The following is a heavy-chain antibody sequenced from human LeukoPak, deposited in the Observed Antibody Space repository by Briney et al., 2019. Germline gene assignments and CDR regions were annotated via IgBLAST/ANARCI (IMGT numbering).Heavy chain of an antibody. V-gene: IGHV3-21*01. CDR2: ISSSSSYI. CDR1: GFTFGSYS. Sequence: PGGSLRLSCAASGFTFGSYSMNWVRQAPGKGLEWVSSISSSSSYIYYADSVKGRFTISRDNAKNSLYLQMNSLRAEDTAVYYCARAASGFSSSRNWFDPWGQGTLVTVSS. CDR3: ARAASGFSSSRNWFDP. D-gene: IGHD6-13*01. J-gene: IGHJ5*02.